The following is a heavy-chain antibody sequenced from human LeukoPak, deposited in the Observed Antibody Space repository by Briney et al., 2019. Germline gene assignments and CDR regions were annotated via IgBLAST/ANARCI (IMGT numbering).Heavy chain of an antibody. CDR2: MNPNSGNT. V-gene: IGHV1-8*01. D-gene: IGHD3-22*01. J-gene: IGHJ6*03. CDR3: ARDYYDSSGYYMDV. Sequence: ASVKVSCKASGYTFTSYDINWVRRATGQGLEWMGWMNPNSGNTGYAQKFQGRVTMTRNTSISTAYMELSSLRSEDTAVYYCARDYYDSSGYYMDVWGKGTTVTISS. CDR1: GYTFTSYD.